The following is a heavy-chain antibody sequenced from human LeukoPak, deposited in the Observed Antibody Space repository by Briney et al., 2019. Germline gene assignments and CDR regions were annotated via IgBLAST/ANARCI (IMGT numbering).Heavy chain of an antibody. V-gene: IGHV3-48*03. CDR2: ISSSGSTI. J-gene: IGHJ4*02. Sequence: QPGGSLRLPCAASGFTFSSYEMNWVRQAPGKGLEWVSYISSSGSTIYYADSVKGRFTISRDNAKNSLYLQMNSLRAEDTAVYYCARDHVDTAMVCFDYWGQGTLVTVSS. CDR1: GFTFSSYE. CDR3: ARDHVDTAMVCFDY. D-gene: IGHD5-18*01.